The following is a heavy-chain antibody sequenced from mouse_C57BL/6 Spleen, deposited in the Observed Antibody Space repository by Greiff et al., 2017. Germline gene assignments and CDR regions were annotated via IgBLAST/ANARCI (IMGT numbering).Heavy chain of an antibody. CDR2: IYPGDGDT. Sequence: QVHVKQSGPELVKPGASVKISCKASGHAFSSSWMNWVKQRPGKGLEWIGRIYPGDGDTNYNGKFKGKATLTADKSSSTAYMQLSSLTSEDSAVYFCARSCTGAGTRYFDVWGTGTTVTVSS. V-gene: IGHV1-82*01. CDR1: GHAFSSSW. J-gene: IGHJ1*03. CDR3: ARSCTGAGTRYFDV. D-gene: IGHD4-1*01.